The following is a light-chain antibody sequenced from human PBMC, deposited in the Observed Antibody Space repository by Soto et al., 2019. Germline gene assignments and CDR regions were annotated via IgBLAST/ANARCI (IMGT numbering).Light chain of an antibody. CDR2: EVS. V-gene: IGLV2-14*01. CDR3: TSYTSDNRSYV. J-gene: IGLJ1*01. CDR1: SSDVGAYTS. Sequence: QSALTQPASVSGSPGQSITISCTGTSSDVGAYTSVSWYRQHPGKAPKLMIYEVSNRPSGVSNRFSGSKSANTASLTISGLQADDEAHYYCTSYTSDNRSYVFGTGTKVTF.